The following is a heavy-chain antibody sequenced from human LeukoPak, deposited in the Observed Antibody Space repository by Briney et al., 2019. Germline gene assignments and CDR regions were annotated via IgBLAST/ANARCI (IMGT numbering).Heavy chain of an antibody. D-gene: IGHD6-13*01. CDR3: ARGWSAGGNSPLFDP. J-gene: IGHJ5*02. CDR2: INTNSGGT. CDR1: GYFFTGNY. Sequence: ASVKVSCKASGYFFTGNYMYWVRQAPGQGLEWMGWINTNSGGTNYAQKFQGRVTMTRDTSISTAYMELSGLRSDDTAVYFCARGWSAGGNSPLFDPWGQGTLVTVSS. V-gene: IGHV1-2*02.